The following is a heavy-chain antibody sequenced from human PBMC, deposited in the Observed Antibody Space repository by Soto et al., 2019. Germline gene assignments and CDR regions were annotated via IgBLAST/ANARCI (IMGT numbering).Heavy chain of an antibody. CDR1: GFTVSTNY. CDR3: ARLAVAATGYFDY. Sequence: GGSLRLSCAASGFTVSTNYMSWVRQAPGKGLEWVSLIHSGGTTYYADSVKGRFTFSRDDSKSTLYLQMNSLRAEDTAVYYCARLAVAATGYFDYWGQGTLVTV. V-gene: IGHV3-66*04. J-gene: IGHJ4*02. D-gene: IGHD2-15*01. CDR2: IHSGGTT.